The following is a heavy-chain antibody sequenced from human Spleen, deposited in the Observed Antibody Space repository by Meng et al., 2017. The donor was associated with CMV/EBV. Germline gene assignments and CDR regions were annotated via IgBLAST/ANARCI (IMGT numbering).Heavy chain of an antibody. J-gene: IGHJ5*02. CDR3: ARWVHCSSTSCYRGDWFDP. D-gene: IGHD2-2*02. Sequence: GESLKISCVASGFNFKNYWMHWVRLVPGKGLEWVSRINTDGSRPTYADSVKGRFTTSRDNSKNTLYLQMNSLRSEDTAVYYCARWVHCSSTSCYRGDWFDPWGQGTLVTVSS. CDR2: INTDGSRP. CDR1: GFNFKNYW. V-gene: IGHV3-74*01.